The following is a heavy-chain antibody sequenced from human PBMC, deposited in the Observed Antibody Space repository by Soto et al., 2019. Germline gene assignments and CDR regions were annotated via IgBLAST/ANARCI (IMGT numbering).Heavy chain of an antibody. CDR2: IYYSGST. Sequence: NPSETLSLTCTVSGGSISSGDYYWSWIRQPPGKGLEWIGYIYYSGSTYYNPSLKSRVTISVDTSKNQFSLKLSSVTAADTAGYYCGRGPRGYSYGASARGSWGEGTLVTVAS. CDR1: GGSISSGDYY. J-gene: IGHJ5*02. D-gene: IGHD5-18*01. V-gene: IGHV4-30-4*01. CDR3: GRGPRGYSYGASARGS.